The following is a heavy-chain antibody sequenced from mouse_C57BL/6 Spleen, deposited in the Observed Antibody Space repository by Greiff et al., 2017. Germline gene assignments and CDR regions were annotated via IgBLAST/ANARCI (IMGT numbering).Heavy chain of an antibody. CDR2: IYPGGGYT. CDR1: GYTFTNYW. V-gene: IGHV1-63*01. J-gene: IGHJ4*01. CDR3: ARAGVISPGYAMDY. Sequence: QVQLQQSGAELVRPGTSVKMSCKASGYTFTNYWIGWAKQRPGHGLEWIGDIYPGGGYTNYNEKFKGKATLTADKSSSTAYMQFSSLTSEDSAIYCWARAGVISPGYAMDYWGQGTSVTVSS. D-gene: IGHD2-13*01.